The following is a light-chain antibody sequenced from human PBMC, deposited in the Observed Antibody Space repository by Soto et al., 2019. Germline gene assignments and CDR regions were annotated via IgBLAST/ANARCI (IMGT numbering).Light chain of an antibody. CDR1: QNVDSTS. Sequence: EIVLTQSPGTLSLSPGERATLSCRASQNVDSTSLAWYLQKPGLAPRLLISHASSRATGIPDRFSGSGSGTDFTLTISRLEPEDYAVYFCQQYGRSPWTFGQGTKVEIK. V-gene: IGKV3-20*01. J-gene: IGKJ1*01. CDR2: HAS. CDR3: QQYGRSPWT.